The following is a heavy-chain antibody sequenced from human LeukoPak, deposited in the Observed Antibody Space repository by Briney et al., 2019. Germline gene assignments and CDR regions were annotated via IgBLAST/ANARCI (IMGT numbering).Heavy chain of an antibody. J-gene: IGHJ6*02. CDR3: ARGNVVAATWYYYYGMDV. CDR2: INTNTGNP. CDR1: GYTFISYA. V-gene: IGHV7-4-1*02. Sequence: ASVKVSCKASGYTFISYAMNWVRQAPGQGLEWMGWINTNTGNPTYAQGFTGRFVFSLDTSVSTAYLQISSLKAEDTAVYYCARGNVVAATWYYYYGMDVWGQGTTVTVSS. D-gene: IGHD2-15*01.